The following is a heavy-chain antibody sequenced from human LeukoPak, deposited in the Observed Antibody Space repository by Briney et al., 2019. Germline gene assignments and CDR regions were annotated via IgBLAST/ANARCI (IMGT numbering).Heavy chain of an antibody. D-gene: IGHD3-9*01. V-gene: IGHV3-30*18. J-gene: IGHJ4*02. Sequence: WGSLRLSCAASGFTFSSYGMHWVREAPGKGLEWVAVISYDGSNKYYADSVKGRFTISRDNSKNTLYLQMNSLRAEDTAVYYCAKDSGTILRYFDWLLYPDYWGQGTLVTVSS. CDR1: GFTFSSYG. CDR2: ISYDGSNK. CDR3: AKDSGTILRYFDWLLYPDY.